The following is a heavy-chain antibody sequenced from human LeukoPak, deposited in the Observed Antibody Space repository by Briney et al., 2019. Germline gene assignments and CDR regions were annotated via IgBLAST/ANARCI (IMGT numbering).Heavy chain of an antibody. V-gene: IGHV5-10-1*01. CDR3: AGAGIAVAGNAEYFQH. CDR1: GYSFTSYW. D-gene: IGHD6-19*01. CDR2: IDPSDSYT. Sequence: GESLKISCKGSGYSFTSYWISWVRQMPGKGLEWMGWIDPSDSYTNHSPSFQGHVTISADKSISTAYLQWSSLKASDTAMYYCAGAGIAVAGNAEYFQHWGQGTLVTVSS. J-gene: IGHJ1*01.